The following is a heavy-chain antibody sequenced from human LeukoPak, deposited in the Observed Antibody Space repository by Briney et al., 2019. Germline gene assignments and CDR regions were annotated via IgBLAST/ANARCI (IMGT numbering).Heavy chain of an antibody. CDR2: IYHTGSP. Sequence: SQTLSLTCAVSGGSISSCGYSWSWIRQPPGKGLEWIGYIYHTGSPYYNPSLKSRVTISVDRSKNQFSLKLSSVTAADTAVYYCAGDYGDDYFDYWGQGTLVTVSS. CDR3: AGDYGDDYFDY. D-gene: IGHD4-17*01. CDR1: GGSISSCGYS. J-gene: IGHJ4*02. V-gene: IGHV4-30-2*01.